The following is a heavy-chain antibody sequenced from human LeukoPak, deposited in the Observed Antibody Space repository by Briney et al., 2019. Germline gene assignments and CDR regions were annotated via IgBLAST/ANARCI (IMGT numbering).Heavy chain of an antibody. V-gene: IGHV4-59*01. J-gene: IGHJ4*02. D-gene: IGHD3-9*01. CDR3: ARSLMYYNILTGYSPQNFDY. CDR1: GGSISSYY. Sequence: PSETLSLTCTVSGGSISSYYWSWIRQPPGKGLEWIGYIHNSGSTSYDPSLKSRVTISVDTSKNQFSLKLSSVTAADTAAYYCARSLMYYNILTGYSPQNFDYWGQGTLVTVSS. CDR2: IHNSGST.